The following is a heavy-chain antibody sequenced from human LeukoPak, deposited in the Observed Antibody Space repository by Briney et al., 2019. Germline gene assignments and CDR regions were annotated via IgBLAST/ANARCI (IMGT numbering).Heavy chain of an antibody. CDR1: GYTLSRYS. V-gene: IGHV3-48*02. CDR2: ISSRSITI. Sequence: GGSLRLLCAASGYTLSRYSVNWAREATGKGREWVSYISSRSITIYYEDSVKGRFTISRDDAKNSLYLQMHSLRDEDTAVYFCARSPANFGVGPIPYFDYWGQGTLVTVSS. CDR3: ARSPANFGVGPIPYFDY. D-gene: IGHD3-3*01. J-gene: IGHJ4*02.